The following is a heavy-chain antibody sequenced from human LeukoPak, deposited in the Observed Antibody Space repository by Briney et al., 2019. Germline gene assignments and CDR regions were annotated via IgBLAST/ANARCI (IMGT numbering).Heavy chain of an antibody. CDR1: GVSISPYY. V-gene: IGHV4-4*09. D-gene: IGHD5-12*01. CDR3: ARSGGYDLDY. Sequence: SETLSLTCAVSGVSISPYYWAWIRRPPGKGLEWIGYIHTSGSNNQYPSLKSRVTISVDKSKNHFSLRLSSVTAADTAVYYCARSGGYDLDYWGQGTLVTVSS. J-gene: IGHJ4*02. CDR2: IHTSGSN.